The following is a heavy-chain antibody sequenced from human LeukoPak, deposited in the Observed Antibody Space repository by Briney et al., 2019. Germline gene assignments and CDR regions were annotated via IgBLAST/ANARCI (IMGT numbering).Heavy chain of an antibody. V-gene: IGHV3-23*01. D-gene: IGHD3-10*01. CDR3: AKAVWFGEFDYYFFGLDV. J-gene: IGHJ6*02. CDR2: ISGSGGDT. CDR1: GFTFSSYA. Sequence: GGSLRLSCAASGFTFSSYAMGWVRRAPGKGLEWVSAISGSGGDTYYADSVKGRFTFSRDNSKNTLYLQMNSLRPEDTALYYCAKAVWFGEFDYYFFGLDVWGQGTTVTVSS.